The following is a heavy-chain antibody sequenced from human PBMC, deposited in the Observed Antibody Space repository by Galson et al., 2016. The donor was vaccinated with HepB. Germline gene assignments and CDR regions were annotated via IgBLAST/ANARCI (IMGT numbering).Heavy chain of an antibody. D-gene: IGHD6-19*01. CDR2: IYYNGGT. J-gene: IGHJ5*02. CDR1: GASLSTYY. CDR3: ARVRQWLVYP. Sequence: SETLSLTCAVSGASLSTYYWSWIRQPPGKGLEWNGYIYYNGGTNFHPSLESRAAISLDTSTNQLTLTLTSVTAADSAVYYCARVRQWLVYPWGQGILVTASS. V-gene: IGHV4-59*01.